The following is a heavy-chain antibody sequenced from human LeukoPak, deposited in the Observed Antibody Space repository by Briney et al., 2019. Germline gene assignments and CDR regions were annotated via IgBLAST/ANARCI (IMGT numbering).Heavy chain of an antibody. V-gene: IGHV3-30*03. CDR2: ISYDGNNK. D-gene: IGHD3-3*01. CDR1: GFTFSNYC. J-gene: IGHJ4*02. CDR3: ACAYYDFWSGYFSPDS. Sequence: PGGSLRLSCVASGFTFSNYCIHWVRQAPGKGLEWVAVISYDGNNKYYADSVKGRFTISRDNSKNTLYLQMNSLRAEDTAMYYCACAYYDFWSGYFSPDSWGQGTLVTVSS.